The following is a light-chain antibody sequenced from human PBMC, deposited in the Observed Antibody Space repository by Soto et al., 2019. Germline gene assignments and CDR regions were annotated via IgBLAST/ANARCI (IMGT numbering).Light chain of an antibody. CDR1: SSNIGTNYD. V-gene: IGLV1-40*01. CDR2: GNT. J-gene: IGLJ3*02. Sequence: QSVLTQSPSVSGAPGQRVTISCTGSSSNIGTNYDVHWYQQFPGRAPKLLIYGNTNRPSGVPDRFSASKSGTSASLAITGLQADDEPEYYCQSYDSSLSGWVFGGGTKLTVL. CDR3: QSYDSSLSGWV.